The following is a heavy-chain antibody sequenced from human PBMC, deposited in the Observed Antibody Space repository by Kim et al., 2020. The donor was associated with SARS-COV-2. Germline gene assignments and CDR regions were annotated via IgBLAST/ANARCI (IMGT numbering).Heavy chain of an antibody. CDR1: GFTFSNAW. J-gene: IGHJ4*02. Sequence: GGSLRLSCAASGFTFSNAWMSWVRQAPGKGLEWVGRIKSKTDGGTTDYAAPVKGRFTISRDDSKNTLYLQMNSPKTEDTAVYYCTTLHYYGSGSYYYYWGQGTLVTVSS. D-gene: IGHD3-10*01. CDR2: IKSKTDGGTT. CDR3: TTLHYYGSGSYYYY. V-gene: IGHV3-15*01.